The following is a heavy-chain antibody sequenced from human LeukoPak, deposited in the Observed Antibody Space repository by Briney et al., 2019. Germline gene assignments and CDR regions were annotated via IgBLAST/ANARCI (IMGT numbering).Heavy chain of an antibody. V-gene: IGHV3-23*01. CDR3: AKERGQWLVLSYYFDY. D-gene: IGHD6-19*01. Sequence: PGGSLRLSCAASGFTFSSYAMSWVRQAPGKGLEWVSAISGSGGSTYYADSVKGRFTISRDNSKNTLYLQMNSLRAEDTAVYYCAKERGQWLVLSYYFDYWGQGTLVTVSS. CDR2: ISGSGGST. CDR1: GFTFSSYA. J-gene: IGHJ4*02.